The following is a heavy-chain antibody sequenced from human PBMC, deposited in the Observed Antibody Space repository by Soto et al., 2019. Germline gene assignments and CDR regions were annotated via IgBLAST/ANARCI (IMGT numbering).Heavy chain of an antibody. CDR3: AKDNDLDRDGPFDY. Sequence: EVQLVESGGGSVQPGRSLRLSCAASGFSFDDYGMHWVRQGPGKGLEWVSGIGWNSGDIYYADSVKGRFTISRDNAKRSLYLQRNRLRTEDTALYYCAKDNDLDRDGPFDYWGQGILVTVSS. V-gene: IGHV3-9*01. CDR1: GFSFDDYG. CDR2: IGWNSGDI. J-gene: IGHJ4*02. D-gene: IGHD2-2*03.